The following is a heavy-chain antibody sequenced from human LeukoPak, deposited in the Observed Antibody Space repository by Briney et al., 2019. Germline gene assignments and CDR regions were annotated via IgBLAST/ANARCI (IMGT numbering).Heavy chain of an antibody. CDR3: DPSRDLSGYDLPRD. V-gene: IGHV3-23*01. J-gene: IGHJ4*02. D-gene: IGHD5-12*01. CDR2: ISGSGGST. CDR1: GFTFSSYA. Sequence: PGGSLRLSCAASGFTFSSYAMSWVRQAPGKGLEWVSAISGSGGSTYYADSVKGRFTIFRDNSKNTLYLQMNSLRAEDTAVYYCDPSRDLSGYDLPRDWGQGTLVIVSS.